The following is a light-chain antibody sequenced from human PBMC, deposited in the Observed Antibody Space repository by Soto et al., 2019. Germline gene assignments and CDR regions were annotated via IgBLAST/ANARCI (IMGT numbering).Light chain of an antibody. CDR3: AAWDDSLNGVV. V-gene: IGLV1-44*01. CDR2: SNN. Sequence: QSVLNQPPSASGAPGQRVTISCSGSSSSMGTNNVNWYQQLPGAAPKLLIYSNNLRPSGVPDRFSGSKSGTSASLAISGLQSDDEADYYCAAWDDSLNGVVFGGGTQLTVL. J-gene: IGLJ2*01. CDR1: SSSMGTNN.